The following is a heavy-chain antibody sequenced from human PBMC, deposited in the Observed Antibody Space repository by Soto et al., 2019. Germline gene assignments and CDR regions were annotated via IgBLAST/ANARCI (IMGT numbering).Heavy chain of an antibody. V-gene: IGHV1-18*01. D-gene: IGHD6-13*01. CDR1: GYTFSSYG. Sequence: QVQLVQSGAEVKKPGASVKVSCEASGYTFSSYGIRWVRQAPGQGFEWMGWISGYNSITRYAQKFQGRVTMTTDTSTSTAYMELRSLRSDDTAVYYCARAFGSTDYWGQGTLVTVSS. J-gene: IGHJ4*02. CDR3: ARAFGSTDY. CDR2: ISGYNSIT.